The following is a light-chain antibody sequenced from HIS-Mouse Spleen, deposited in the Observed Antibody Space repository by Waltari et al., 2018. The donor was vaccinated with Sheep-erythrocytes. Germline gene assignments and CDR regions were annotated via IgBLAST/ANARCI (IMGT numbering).Light chain of an antibody. CDR3: SSYAGSNNWV. CDR1: RSAVGGYNY. Sequence: QSALTQPPSASGSRGQAVTISCTGTRSAVGGYNYVPGYQQHPCKAPKLMIYEVSKRPSGVPDRFSGCKSGNTASLTVSGLQAEDEADYYCSSYAGSNNWVFGGGTKLTVL. CDR2: EVS. J-gene: IGLJ3*02. V-gene: IGLV2-8*01.